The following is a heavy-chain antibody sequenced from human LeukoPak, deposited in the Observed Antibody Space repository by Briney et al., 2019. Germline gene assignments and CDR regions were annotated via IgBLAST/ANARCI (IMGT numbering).Heavy chain of an antibody. J-gene: IGHJ4*02. CDR2: ISSSTGTFI. CDR3: ARTLSGYDSDFDC. CDR1: GFTFSNYE. Sequence: GGSLRLSCAASGFTFSNYEMNWVRQAPGKGLEWVAYISSSTGTFIYYAASVKGRFTISRDNAKNSLYLQMSSLRAEDTALYYCARTLSGYDSDFDCWGRGALVTVSS. V-gene: IGHV3-48*03. D-gene: IGHD5-12*01.